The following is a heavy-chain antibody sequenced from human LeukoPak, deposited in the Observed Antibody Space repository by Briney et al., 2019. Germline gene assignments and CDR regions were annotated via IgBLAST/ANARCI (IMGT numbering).Heavy chain of an antibody. CDR2: IYHSGST. D-gene: IGHD6-19*01. J-gene: IGHJ5*02. CDR1: GGSINSSNW. Sequence: SETLSLTCAVSGGSINSSNWWSWVRQTPGKGLEWIGEIYHSGSTNYNPSLESRVTISVDKSKNQFSLKVKSVTAADTAVYYCARVLYSSGWFDPWGQGTLVTVSS. CDR3: ARVLYSSGWFDP. V-gene: IGHV4-4*02.